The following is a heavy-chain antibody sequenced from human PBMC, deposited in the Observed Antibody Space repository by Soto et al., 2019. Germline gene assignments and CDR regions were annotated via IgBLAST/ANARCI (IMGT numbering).Heavy chain of an antibody. Sequence: SGTLCLTCSVSGTSIRGYYWTWIRQPPGKGLEWIGYVYYTGTTKYNPSLKSRVTISVDTSKNQFSLRLNYVSAADTAVYYCAREVASFGSNHFDSWGQGALVTVS. D-gene: IGHD3-10*01. CDR2: VYYTGTT. CDR3: AREVASFGSNHFDS. V-gene: IGHV4-59*01. J-gene: IGHJ4*02. CDR1: GTSIRGYY.